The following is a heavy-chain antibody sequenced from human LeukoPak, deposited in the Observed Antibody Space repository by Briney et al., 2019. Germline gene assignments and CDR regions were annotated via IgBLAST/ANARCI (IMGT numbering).Heavy chain of an antibody. J-gene: IGHJ4*01. CDR3: ARQGDDY. CDR1: GFTFSSYE. Sequence: GGSLRLSCAASGFTFSSYEMNWVRQAPGKGLEWISDISDGGKTRYYADSVKGRFTISRDNAKNSLYLQMNSLRAEDTAVYYCARQGDDYWGHGTLVTVSS. CDR2: ISDGGKTR. D-gene: IGHD3-16*01. V-gene: IGHV3-48*03.